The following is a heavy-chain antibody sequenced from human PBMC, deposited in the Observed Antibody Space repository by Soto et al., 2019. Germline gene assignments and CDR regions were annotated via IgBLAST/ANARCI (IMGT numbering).Heavy chain of an antibody. Sequence: PGGSLRLSCAASGFIFSDSTIHWVRQASGKGLEWVGRTKDKASNFATVYSESVKGRFTISRDVSKNTMFLQMSSLKTEDTAVYYCGASSPPIWGPAYWGQGTLVTVSS. V-gene: IGHV3-73*01. CDR2: TKDKASNFAT. J-gene: IGHJ4*02. D-gene: IGHD3-9*01. CDR1: GFIFSDST. CDR3: GASSPPIWGPAY.